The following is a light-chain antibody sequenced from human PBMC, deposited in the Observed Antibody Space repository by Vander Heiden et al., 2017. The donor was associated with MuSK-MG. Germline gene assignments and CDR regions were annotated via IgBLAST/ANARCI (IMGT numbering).Light chain of an antibody. CDR1: GVPSED. CDR3: QAADRRGASVV. V-gene: IGLV3-25*02. CDR2: KEK. J-gene: IGLJ2*01. Sequence: SFALPQPPSLSVSPGETARIPCSGDGVPSEDGYWYQHKPGQAPLVIIYKEKERPAGIPERFSGSTSETTATLTITGVQAEEEADYYCQAADRRGASVVVGGGTKLTVL.